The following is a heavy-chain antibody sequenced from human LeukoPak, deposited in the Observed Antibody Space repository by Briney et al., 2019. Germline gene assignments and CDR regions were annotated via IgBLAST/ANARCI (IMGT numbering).Heavy chain of an antibody. D-gene: IGHD3-9*01. CDR1: GFTFSSYS. CDR3: ARDLSDILTGYFGLFDY. V-gene: IGHV3-48*01. Sequence: GGSLRLSCAASGFTFSSYSMNWVRQAPGKGLEWVSYISSSSSTIYYADSVKGRFTISRDNAKNSLYLQMNSLRAEDTAVYYCARDLSDILTGYFGLFDYWGQGTLVTVSS. CDR2: ISSSSSTI. J-gene: IGHJ4*02.